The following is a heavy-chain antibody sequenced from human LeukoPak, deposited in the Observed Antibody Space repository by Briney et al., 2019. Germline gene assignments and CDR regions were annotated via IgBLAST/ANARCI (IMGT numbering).Heavy chain of an antibody. CDR3: ARGRVPAAIRGMMYFDY. Sequence: PSETLSLTCTVSGGSISSGDYYWSWIRQPPGKGLEWIGYIYYSGSTYYNPSLKSRVTISVDTSKNQFSLKLSSVTAADTAVYYCARGRVPAAIRGMMYFDYWGQGTLVTVSS. CDR2: IYYSGST. D-gene: IGHD2-2*02. J-gene: IGHJ4*02. CDR1: GGSISSGDYY. V-gene: IGHV4-30-4*01.